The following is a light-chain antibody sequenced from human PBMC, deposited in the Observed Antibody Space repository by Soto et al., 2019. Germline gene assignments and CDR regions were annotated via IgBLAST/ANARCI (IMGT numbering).Light chain of an antibody. CDR2: VAS. CDR1: QSINKW. Sequence: DIQMTQSPSTLSASIGDRVTITCRASQSINKWLAWHQQKPGKAPKLLIYVASSLSSGVPSRFSGSGSGTDFTLTISSLQPEDFATYYCQQTYKTPLTFGQGTKVDIK. V-gene: IGKV1-39*01. J-gene: IGKJ1*01. CDR3: QQTYKTPLT.